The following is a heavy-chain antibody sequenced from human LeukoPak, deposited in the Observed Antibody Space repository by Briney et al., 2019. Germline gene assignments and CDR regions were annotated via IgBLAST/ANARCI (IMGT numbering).Heavy chain of an antibody. Sequence: GALELSCAASGFTFSAYWMSWGRPAPGKGLEGVANIKQDGSDKYYVDSGKGRFTTSRDNANNSLYLQMNSLRAEDTAVYYCARKTVVASYFDYWGQGTPVTVSS. CDR1: GFTFSAYW. CDR3: ARKTVVASYFDY. CDR2: IKQDGSDK. D-gene: IGHD4-23*01. V-gene: IGHV3-7*03. J-gene: IGHJ4*02.